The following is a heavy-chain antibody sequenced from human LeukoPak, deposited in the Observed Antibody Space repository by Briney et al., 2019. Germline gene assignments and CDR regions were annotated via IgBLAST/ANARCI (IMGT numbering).Heavy chain of an antibody. Sequence: PGGSLRLSCAASGFTFNTYGMSWIRQAPGKGLEWLSYISSSGNTIYYANSVKGRFTISRDNTKDSLYLQMNSLRAEDTAVYYCARGGYCNSTTCYFNDWFDPWGQGTLVTVSS. V-gene: IGHV3-11*01. CDR2: ISSSGNTI. J-gene: IGHJ5*02. CDR3: ARGGYCNSTTCYFNDWFDP. D-gene: IGHD2-2*01. CDR1: GFTFNTYG.